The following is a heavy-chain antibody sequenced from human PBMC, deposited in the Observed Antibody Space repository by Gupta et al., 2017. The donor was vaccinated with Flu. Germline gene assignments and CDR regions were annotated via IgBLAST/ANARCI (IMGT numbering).Heavy chain of an antibody. D-gene: IGHD1-26*01. CDR1: GIIFSTYW. V-gene: IGHV3-74*01. CDR2: INSDGSIT. CDR3: ARVGATTFY. Sequence: EVTLVESGGGLVQPGGSLRLSCAASGIIFSTYWMHWVRQIPGKGLVWVSRINSDGSITNYADSVKGRFTISRDNAKNTLYLQMNSLTADDTAVYYCARVGATTFYWGQGTLVTVSS. J-gene: IGHJ1*01.